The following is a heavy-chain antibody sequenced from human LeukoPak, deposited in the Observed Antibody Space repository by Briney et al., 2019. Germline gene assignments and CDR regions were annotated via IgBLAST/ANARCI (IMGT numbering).Heavy chain of an antibody. CDR3: AREREGGSGYLDY. CDR1: GFTVSSNY. Sequence: GGSLRLSCAASGFTVSSNYMSWVRQAPGKGLEWVSVIYSGGSTYYADSVKGRFTISRDNSKNTLYLQMNSLRAEDTAVYYCAREREGGSGYLDYWGQGTLVTVSS. CDR2: IYSGGST. J-gene: IGHJ4*02. V-gene: IGHV3-66*01. D-gene: IGHD3-22*01.